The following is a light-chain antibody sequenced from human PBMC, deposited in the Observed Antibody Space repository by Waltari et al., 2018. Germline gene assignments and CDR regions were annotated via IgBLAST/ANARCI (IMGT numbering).Light chain of an antibody. Sequence: DIQMTQSPSSLSASVGDRVTITCRASQGITDSLAWYQQKPGKAPKLLLYAASRLESGVPSRFSGSGSGTVYTLTISSLQPEDFATYYCQQYYSTLLTFGGGTKVEIK. CDR2: AAS. CDR1: QGITDS. V-gene: IGKV1-NL1*01. J-gene: IGKJ4*01. CDR3: QQYYSTLLT.